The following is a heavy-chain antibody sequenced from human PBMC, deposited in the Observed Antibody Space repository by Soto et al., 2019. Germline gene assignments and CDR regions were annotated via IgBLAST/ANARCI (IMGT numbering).Heavy chain of an antibody. Sequence: QVPLVQSGAEVKKPGSSVKVSCKASGGTFSSYAISWVRQAPGQGLEWMGGIIPIFGTANYAQKFQGRVTITADESTSTAYMELSSLRSEDTAVYYCARGPLPYYDSSGDGEGWFDPWGQGTLVTVSS. D-gene: IGHD3-22*01. CDR1: GGTFSSYA. J-gene: IGHJ5*02. V-gene: IGHV1-69*01. CDR2: IIPIFGTA. CDR3: ARGPLPYYDSSGDGEGWFDP.